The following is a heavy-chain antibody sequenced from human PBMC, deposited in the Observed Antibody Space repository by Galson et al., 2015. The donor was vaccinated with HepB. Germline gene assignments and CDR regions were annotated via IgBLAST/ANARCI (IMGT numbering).Heavy chain of an antibody. D-gene: IGHD2-15*01. CDR2: ISAYNGNT. J-gene: IGHJ4*02. CDR3: ARGTGGYCSGGSCPDYYFDY. CDR1: GYTFTSYG. V-gene: IGHV1-18*01. Sequence: SVKVSCKASGYTFTSYGISWVRQAPGQGLEWMGWISAYNGNTNYAQKLQGRVTMTTDTSTSTAYMELRSLRSDDTAVYYCARGTGGYCSGGSCPDYYFDYWGRGTLVTVSS.